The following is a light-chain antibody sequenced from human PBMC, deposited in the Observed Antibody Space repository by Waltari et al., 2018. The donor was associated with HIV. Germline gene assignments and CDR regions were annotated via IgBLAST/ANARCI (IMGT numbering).Light chain of an antibody. CDR1: QSVLYSSNNKNY. V-gene: IGKV4-1*01. J-gene: IGKJ4*01. Sequence: DIVMTQSPDSLAVSLCERATITCKSSQSVLYSSNNKNYLAWYQQRPGQAPKLLIYWASTRESGVPDRFSGSGSGTDFTLTISSLQAEDAAVYYCQQYDSTPLTFGGGTKVEI. CDR3: QQYDSTPLT. CDR2: WAS.